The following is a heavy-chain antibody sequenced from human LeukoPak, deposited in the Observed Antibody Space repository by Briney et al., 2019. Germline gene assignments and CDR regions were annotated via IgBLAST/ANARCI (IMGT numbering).Heavy chain of an antibody. V-gene: IGHV3-23*01. CDR2: ISGSGGST. D-gene: IGHD1-26*01. Sequence: GGSLRLSCAASGFTFSSYAMSRVRQAPGKGLEWVSAISGSGGSTYYADSVKGRFTISRDNSKNTLYLQMNSLRAEDTAVYYCAKTGRPWELLCGNFDYWGQGTLVTVSS. CDR3: AKTGRPWELLCGNFDY. CDR1: GFTFSSYA. J-gene: IGHJ4*02.